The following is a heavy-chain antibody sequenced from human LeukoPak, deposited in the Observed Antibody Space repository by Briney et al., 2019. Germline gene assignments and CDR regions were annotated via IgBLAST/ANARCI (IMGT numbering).Heavy chain of an antibody. CDR3: ARDLGDYTQDY. CDR2: IYHSGST. CDR1: GGSISSGGYY. V-gene: IGHV4-30-2*01. J-gene: IGHJ4*02. D-gene: IGHD4-17*01. Sequence: SGTLSLTCTVSGGSISSGGYYWSWIRQPPGKGLEWIGYIYHSGSTYYNPSLKSRVTISVDRSKNQFSLKLSSVTAADTAVYYCARDLGDYTQDYWGQGTLVTVSS.